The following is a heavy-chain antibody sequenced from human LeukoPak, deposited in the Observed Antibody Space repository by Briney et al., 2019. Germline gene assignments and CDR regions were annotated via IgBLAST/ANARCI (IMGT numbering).Heavy chain of an antibody. CDR3: ARDKYGAYFDS. CDR1: GFTFSTYW. J-gene: IGHJ4*02. V-gene: IGHV3-7*04. D-gene: IGHD4-17*01. Sequence: GGSLRLSCAASGFTFSTYWMHWVRQAPGKGLEWVANINQDGSEKYYVDSVKGRFTISRDNAKNSLYLQMNSLRVEDTAVYYCARDKYGAYFDSWGQGTLVTVSS. CDR2: INQDGSEK.